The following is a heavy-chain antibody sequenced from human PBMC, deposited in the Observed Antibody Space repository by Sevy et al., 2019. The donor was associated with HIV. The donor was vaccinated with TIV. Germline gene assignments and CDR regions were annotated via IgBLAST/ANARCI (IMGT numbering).Heavy chain of an antibody. J-gene: IGHJ3*02. CDR2: IYHSGST. CDR1: GYSISSGYY. Sequence: SETLSLTCTVSGYSISSGYYWGWIRQPPGKGLEWIGSIYHSGSTYYNPSLKSRVTISVDTSKNQFSLKLSSVTAADTAVYFCARGPRPRGWSDAFDIWGQGTMVTVS. CDR3: ARGPRPRGWSDAFDI. V-gene: IGHV4-38-2*02. D-gene: IGHD2-15*01.